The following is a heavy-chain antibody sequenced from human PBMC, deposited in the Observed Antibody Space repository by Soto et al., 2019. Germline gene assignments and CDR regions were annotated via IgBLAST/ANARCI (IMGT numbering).Heavy chain of an antibody. CDR2: IYYSGST. CDR1: GGSISSYY. D-gene: IGHD3-3*01. V-gene: IGHV4-59*01. J-gene: IGHJ5*02. Sequence: SETLSLTCTVSGGSISSYYWSWIRQPPGKGLEWIGYIYYSGSTNYNPSLKSRVTISVDTSKNQFSLKLSSVTAADTAVYYCARSITIFGVVNNWFDPWGQGTLVTVSS. CDR3: ARSITIFGVVNNWFDP.